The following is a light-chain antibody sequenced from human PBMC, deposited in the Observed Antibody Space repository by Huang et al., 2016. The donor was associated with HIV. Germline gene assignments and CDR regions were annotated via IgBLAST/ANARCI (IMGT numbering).Light chain of an antibody. J-gene: IGKJ4*01. CDR2: DAS. CDR3: QQFKNNPLT. Sequence: AIQLTQSPSSLSASVGDRVTIPCRASQGINSALAWYQQKTGKPPKLLIYDASRLEGGVPSRFSGSGSGTDFTLTISSLQPEDFASYYCQQFKNNPLTFGGGTKVEIK. CDR1: QGINSA. V-gene: IGKV1D-13*01.